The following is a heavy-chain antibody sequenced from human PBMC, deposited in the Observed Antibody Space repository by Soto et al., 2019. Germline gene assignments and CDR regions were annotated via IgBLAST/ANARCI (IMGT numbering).Heavy chain of an antibody. CDR3: ARAVTSFDL. V-gene: IGHV4-59*01. CDR2: IYYSGTT. J-gene: IGHJ4*02. CDR1: GGSIDSYY. Sequence: NPSETLSLTCTVAGGSIDSYYWNWIRQPPGKGLEWIGYIYYSGTTNYNPSLKSRVTISLDMSKRQFSLNLTSVTAADTAVYYCARAVTSFDLWGQGTPVTVSS. D-gene: IGHD4-17*01.